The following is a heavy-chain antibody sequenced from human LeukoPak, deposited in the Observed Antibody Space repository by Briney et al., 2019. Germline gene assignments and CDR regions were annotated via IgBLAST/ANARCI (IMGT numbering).Heavy chain of an antibody. CDR2: INPNSGGT. CDR1: GYTFTGYY. J-gene: IGHJ5*02. V-gene: IGHV1-2*02. CDR3: ARGHVTVFGGTVNWFDP. D-gene: IGHD3-3*01. Sequence: ASVKVSCKASGYTFTGYYMHWVRQAPGQGLEWMGWINPNSGGTNYAQKFQGRVTMTRDTSISTAYMELSRLKSDDTAVYYCARGHVTVFGGTVNWFDPWGQGTLVTVSS.